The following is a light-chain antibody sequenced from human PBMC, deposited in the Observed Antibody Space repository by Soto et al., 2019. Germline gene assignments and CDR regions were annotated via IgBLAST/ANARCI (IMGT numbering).Light chain of an antibody. J-gene: IGKJ1*01. CDR1: QSVSSN. Sequence: ERVMMQSPATLSVSPGETVTLSCRASQSVSSNLAWYQQKPGQAPRLLIYGASTRATGIPARFSGSGSGTEFTLTISSLQSEDFAVYYCQQYNNWPLGFGQGTKVEIK. CDR3: QQYNNWPLG. CDR2: GAS. V-gene: IGKV3-15*01.